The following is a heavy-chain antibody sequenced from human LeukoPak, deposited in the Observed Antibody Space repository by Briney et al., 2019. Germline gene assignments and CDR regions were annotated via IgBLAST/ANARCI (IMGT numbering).Heavy chain of an antibody. V-gene: IGHV3-23*01. J-gene: IGHJ4*02. CDR3: AKSGLQGPVPYYFDY. D-gene: IGHD4-11*01. CDR1: GFTFSSYA. Sequence: PGGSLRLSCAASGFTFSSYAMSWVRQAPGKGLEWVSAISGSGGSTYYADSVKGRFTISRDNSKNTLYLQMNSLRAEDTAVYYCAKSGLQGPVPYYFDYWGQGTLVTVSS. CDR2: ISGSGGST.